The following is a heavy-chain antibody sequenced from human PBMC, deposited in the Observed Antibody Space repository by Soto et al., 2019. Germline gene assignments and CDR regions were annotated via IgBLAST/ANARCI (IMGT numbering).Heavy chain of an antibody. V-gene: IGHV3-23*01. CDR3: AGYCRSTSCYIDAFDI. CDR2: ISGSGGST. Sequence: EVQLLESGGGLVQPGGSLRLSCAASGFTFSSYARSWVRQAPGKGLEWVSAISGSGGSTYYADSVKGRFTIARDNSKNTLYLQMNSLSAEDTAVYYCAGYCRSTSCYIDAFDIWGQGTMVTVSS. CDR1: GFTFSSYA. J-gene: IGHJ3*02. D-gene: IGHD2-2*02.